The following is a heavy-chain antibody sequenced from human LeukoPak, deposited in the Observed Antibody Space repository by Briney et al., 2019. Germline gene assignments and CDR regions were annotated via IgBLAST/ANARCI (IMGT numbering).Heavy chain of an antibody. J-gene: IGHJ4*02. CDR1: GFTFSTYA. D-gene: IGHD2-2*01. CDR3: ARDCSSTICYPDF. Sequence: GGSLRLSCAASGFTFSTYAMSWVRQAPGKGLELVANIKQDGSEKYYVDSVKGRFTISRDNAKNSVYMQMNSLRAEDTAVYYCARDCSSTICYPDFWGQGTLVTVSS. CDR2: IKQDGSEK. V-gene: IGHV3-7*04.